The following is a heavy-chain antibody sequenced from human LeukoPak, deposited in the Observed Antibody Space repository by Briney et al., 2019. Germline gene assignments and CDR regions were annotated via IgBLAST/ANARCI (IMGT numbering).Heavy chain of an antibody. CDR1: GGSFSGYY. D-gene: IGHD2-15*01. V-gene: IGHV4-34*01. Sequence: TSETLSLTCAVYGGSFSGYYWSWIRQPPGKGLEWIGEINHSGSTNYNPSLKSRVTISVDTSKNQFSLKLSSVTAADTAVYYCARVAGGRYCSGGSCYRNFQYHDYWGQGTLVTVSS. J-gene: IGHJ4*02. CDR2: INHSGST. CDR3: ARVAGGRYCSGGSCYRNFQYHDY.